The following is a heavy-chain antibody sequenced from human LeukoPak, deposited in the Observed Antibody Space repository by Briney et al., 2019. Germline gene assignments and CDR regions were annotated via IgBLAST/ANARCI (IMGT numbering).Heavy chain of an antibody. J-gene: IGHJ3*02. Sequence: GGSLRLSCAASGFTFSSYPMHWVRQAPGKGLEWVAVISYDGTNKYYADSVKGRFTISRDNSKNTLSLQMNSLRAEDTAVYYCARDEGALGAFDIWGQGTMVTVSA. D-gene: IGHD1-26*01. V-gene: IGHV3-30-3*01. CDR3: ARDEGALGAFDI. CDR2: ISYDGTNK. CDR1: GFTFSSYP.